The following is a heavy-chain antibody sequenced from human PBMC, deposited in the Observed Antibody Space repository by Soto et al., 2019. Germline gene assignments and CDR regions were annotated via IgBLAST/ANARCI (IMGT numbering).Heavy chain of an antibody. CDR3: ARNSGGIYYYYGMDV. J-gene: IGHJ6*02. V-gene: IGHV4-30-2*01. D-gene: IGHD2-15*01. CDR1: GGSISSGGYS. CDR2: IYHSGST. Sequence: QLQLQESGSGLVKPSQTLSLTCAVSGGSISSGGYSWSWIRQPPGKGLEWIGYIYHSGSTYYNPSLKSRVNISVDRSKNQFSLKLSSVTAADTAVYYWARNSGGIYYYYGMDVWGQGTTVTVSS.